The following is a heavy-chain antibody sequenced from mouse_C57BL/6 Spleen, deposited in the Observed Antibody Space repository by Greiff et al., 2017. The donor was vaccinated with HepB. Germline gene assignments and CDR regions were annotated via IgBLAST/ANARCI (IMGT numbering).Heavy chain of an antibody. V-gene: IGHV1-81*01. CDR1: GYTFTSYG. D-gene: IGHD2-3*01. Sequence: QVQLKESGAELARPGASVKLSCKASGYTFTSYGISWVKQRTGQGLEWIGEIYPRSGNTYYNEKFKGKATLTADKSSSTAYMELRSLTSEDSAVYFCARGGGFDGYYYAMDYWGQGTSVTVSS. CDR3: ARGGGFDGYYYAMDY. J-gene: IGHJ4*01. CDR2: IYPRSGNT.